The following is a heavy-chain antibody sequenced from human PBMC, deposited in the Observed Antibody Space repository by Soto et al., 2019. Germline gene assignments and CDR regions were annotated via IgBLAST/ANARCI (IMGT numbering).Heavy chain of an antibody. V-gene: IGHV1-18*01. CDR2: ISAYNGNT. D-gene: IGHD5-18*01. J-gene: IGHJ4*02. CDR3: ARDSAMVRSIDY. CDR1: GYTFTSCG. Sequence: ASVKVSCKASGYTFTSCGISWVRQAPGQGLEWMGWISAYNGNTNYAQKLQGRVTMTTDTSTSTAYMELRSLRSDDTAVYYCARDSAMVRSIDYWGQGALVTVSS.